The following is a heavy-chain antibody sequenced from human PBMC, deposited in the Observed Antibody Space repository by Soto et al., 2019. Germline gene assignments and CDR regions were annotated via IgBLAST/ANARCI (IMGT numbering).Heavy chain of an antibody. CDR1: GFTFSSYN. D-gene: IGHD2-8*01. V-gene: IGHV3-21*01. Sequence: XGSLRLSFAASGFTFSSYNMNWVRQAPGKGLEWVSSISSSISYIYYADSVKGRFTISRDNAKNSLYLQMNSLRAEDTAVYYCARDGNPYCTNGVCYSFDLNWFDPWGQRTLVTVSS. CDR2: ISSSISYI. J-gene: IGHJ5*02. CDR3: ARDGNPYCTNGVCYSFDLNWFDP.